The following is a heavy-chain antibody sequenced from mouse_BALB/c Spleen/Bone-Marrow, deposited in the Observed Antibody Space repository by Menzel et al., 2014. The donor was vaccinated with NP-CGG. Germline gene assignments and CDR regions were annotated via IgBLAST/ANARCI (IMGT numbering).Heavy chain of an antibody. J-gene: IGHJ4*01. CDR2: ISSGSSTI. CDR1: GFTFSSFG. Sequence: EVKLMESGGGLVQPGGSRKVSCAASGFTFSSFGMHWVRQAPEKGLEWVAYISSGSSTIYYADTVKGRFTISRDNPKNTLFLQMTSLRAEDTAMYYCARSTMITTGYYYAQGYWGLGTSVTVSS. V-gene: IGHV5-17*02. CDR3: ARSTMITTGYYYAQGY. D-gene: IGHD2-4*01.